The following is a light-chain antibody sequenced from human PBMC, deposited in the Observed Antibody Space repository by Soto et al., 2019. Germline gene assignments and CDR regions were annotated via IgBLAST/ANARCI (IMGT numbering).Light chain of an antibody. Sequence: DIQMTQSPSTLSASVGDRVTITCRASQSISSWLAWYQQKPWKAPKLLIYDASSLESGLPSRFSGSGSRTEFTLTISRLQPDDVATYYCQQYNSYMTFGQGTKVEIK. J-gene: IGKJ1*01. V-gene: IGKV1-5*01. CDR3: QQYNSYMT. CDR2: DAS. CDR1: QSISSW.